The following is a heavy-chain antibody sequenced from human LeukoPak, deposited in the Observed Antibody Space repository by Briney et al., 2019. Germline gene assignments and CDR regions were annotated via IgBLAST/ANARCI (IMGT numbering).Heavy chain of an antibody. CDR2: IYSGGST. Sequence: GGSLRLSCAASGFTVSSNYMSSVRQAPGKGLEWVSVIYSGGSTYYADSVKGRFTISRDNSKNTLYLQMNSLRAEDTAVYYCAREIGRPDYYDSSGYPIAFGIWPREKMVTVSS. CDR1: GFTVSSNY. J-gene: IGHJ3*02. V-gene: IGHV3-53*01. CDR3: AREIGRPDYYDSSGYPIAFGI. D-gene: IGHD3-22*01.